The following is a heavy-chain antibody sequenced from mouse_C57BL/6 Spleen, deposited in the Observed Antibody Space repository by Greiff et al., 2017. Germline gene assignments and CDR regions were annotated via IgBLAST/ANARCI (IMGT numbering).Heavy chain of an antibody. CDR2: IDPSDSYT. Sequence: QVQLQQPGAELVKPGASVKLSCKASGYTFTSYWMQWVKQRPGQGLEWIGEIDPSDSYTNYNQKFKGKATLTVDTSSSTAYMQLSSLTSEDSAVYYCARRVYYDGYGGFDYWGQGTTLTVSS. CDR1: GYTFTSYW. V-gene: IGHV1-50*01. J-gene: IGHJ2*01. CDR3: ARRVYYDGYGGFDY. D-gene: IGHD2-3*01.